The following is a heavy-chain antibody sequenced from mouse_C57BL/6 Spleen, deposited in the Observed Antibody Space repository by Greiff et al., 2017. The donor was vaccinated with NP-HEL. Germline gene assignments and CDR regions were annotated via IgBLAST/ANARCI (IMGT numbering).Heavy chain of an antibody. D-gene: IGHD1-1*01. V-gene: IGHV1-82*01. CDR1: GYAFSSSW. CDR2: IYPGDGDT. J-gene: IGHJ3*01. Sequence: LQESGPELVKPGASVKISCKASGYAFSSSWMNWVKQRPGKGLEWIGRIYPGDGDTNYNGKFKGKATLTADKSSSTAYMQLSSLTSEDSAVYFCARDYYGSSYSAYWGQGTLVTVSA. CDR3: ARDYYGSSYSAY.